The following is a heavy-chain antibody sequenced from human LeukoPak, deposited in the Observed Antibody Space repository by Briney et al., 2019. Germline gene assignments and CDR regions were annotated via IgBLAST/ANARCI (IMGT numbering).Heavy chain of an antibody. Sequence: PGGSLRLSCAASGFTFNTYNMNWVRQAPGQGLEWVSAISGSGGSTYYADSVKGRFTISRDNSKNTLYLQMNSLRAEDTAVYYCAKDRAAIPDDYWGQGTLVTVSS. CDR3: AKDRAAIPDDY. CDR1: GFTFNTYN. V-gene: IGHV3-23*01. CDR2: ISGSGGST. J-gene: IGHJ4*02. D-gene: IGHD3-10*01.